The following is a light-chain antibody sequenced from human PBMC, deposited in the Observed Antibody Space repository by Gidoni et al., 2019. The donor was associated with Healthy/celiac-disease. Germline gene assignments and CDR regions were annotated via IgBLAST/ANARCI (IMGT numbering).Light chain of an antibody. Sequence: EIVLKQYPGTLSLSPGERATLSGRARQSVSSLYLAWYQQKPGQAPRLLIYGASRRATGIPDRFSGSGSGTDFTLTISILEPEDFAVYYCQQYGSSSLTFGGGTKVEIK. V-gene: IGKV3-20*01. CDR3: QQYGSSSLT. CDR1: QSVSSLY. J-gene: IGKJ4*01. CDR2: GAS.